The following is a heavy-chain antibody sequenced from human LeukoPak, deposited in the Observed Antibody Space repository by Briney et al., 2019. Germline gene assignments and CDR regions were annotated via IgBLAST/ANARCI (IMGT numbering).Heavy chain of an antibody. CDR2: ISCSGVST. Sequence: SGGSLRLSCAASGFRFSSYAMSWVRQAPGKGLEWVSAISCSGVSTYYADSVKGRFTVSRDNSKNTLYLQMNSLRVEDTAVYYCAREYYDSSGTLEGYYYYYMDVWGKGTTVTVSS. V-gene: IGHV3-23*01. D-gene: IGHD3-22*01. CDR1: GFRFSSYA. CDR3: AREYYDSSGTLEGYYYYYMDV. J-gene: IGHJ6*03.